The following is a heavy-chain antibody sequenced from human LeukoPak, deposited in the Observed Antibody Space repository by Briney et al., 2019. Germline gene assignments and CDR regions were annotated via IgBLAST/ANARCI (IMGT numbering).Heavy chain of an antibody. CDR1: GFTFSNAW. J-gene: IGHJ3*02. D-gene: IGHD3-22*01. CDR3: ARGRPQWLLLIMHAFDI. V-gene: IGHV4-34*01. Sequence: GSLRLSCAASGFTFSNAWMSWIRQPPGKGLEWIGEINHSGSTNYNPSLKSRVTISVDTSKNQFSLKLSSVTAADTAVYYCARGRPQWLLLIMHAFDIWGQGTMVTVSS. CDR2: INHSGST.